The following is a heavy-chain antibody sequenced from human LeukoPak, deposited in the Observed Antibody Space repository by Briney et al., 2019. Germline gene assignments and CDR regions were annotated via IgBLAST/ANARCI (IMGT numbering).Heavy chain of an antibody. V-gene: IGHV3-33*01. Sequence: XXCXXXGFTXXXYGMHWVRQAPGKGLEWVAVIWYDGSNKYYADSVKGRFTISRDNSKNTLYLQMNSLRAEDTAVYYCARDLDYYDSSGYGYWGQGTLVTVSS. CDR2: IWYDGSNK. CDR3: ARDLDYYDSSGYGY. D-gene: IGHD3-22*01. J-gene: IGHJ4*02. CDR1: GFTXXXYG.